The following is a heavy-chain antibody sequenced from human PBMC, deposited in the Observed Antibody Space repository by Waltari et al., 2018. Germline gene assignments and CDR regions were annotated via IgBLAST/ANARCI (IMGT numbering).Heavy chain of an antibody. V-gene: IGHV3-21*02. D-gene: IGHD6-19*01. CDR3: AREGAEQWVVEDYGMDV. CDR1: GFKFSAAA. CDR2: IGSSSSFM. Sequence: EVQLVESGGGLVKPGGSLRLSCVASGFKFSAAALNWGRQAPGKGLEWVSAIGSSSSFMDYADSVRGRFTVSRDNAKNTLYLQMDTLRAEDTAVYYCAREGAEQWVVEDYGMDVWGQGTTVTVSS. J-gene: IGHJ6*02.